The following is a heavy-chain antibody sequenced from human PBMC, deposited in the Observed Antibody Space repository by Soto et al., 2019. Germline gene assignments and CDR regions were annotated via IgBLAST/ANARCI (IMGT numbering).Heavy chain of an antibody. Sequence: QVQLQESGPGLVKPSQTLSLTCTVSGGSISSGDYYWSWIRQPPGKGLEWVGYIYHSGRTYYNPSLKSRVTISVNTSKNQFSLKLSSVTAAHTAVYYCARERPDGARLDPWGQGTLVTVSS. D-gene: IGHD6-6*01. CDR2: IYHSGRT. CDR3: ARERPDGARLDP. V-gene: IGHV4-30-4*01. CDR1: GGSISSGDYY. J-gene: IGHJ5*02.